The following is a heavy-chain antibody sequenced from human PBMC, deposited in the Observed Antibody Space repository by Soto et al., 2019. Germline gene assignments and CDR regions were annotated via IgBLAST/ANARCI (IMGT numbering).Heavy chain of an antibody. J-gene: IGHJ6*02. CDR1: GYTFTSYG. CDR2: ISAYNGNT. D-gene: IGHD3-3*01. Sequence: ASVKVSCKASGYTFTSYGISWVRQAPGQGLEWMGWISAYNGNTNYAQKLQGRVNMTTDTSTSTAYMELRSLRSDDTAVYYCATVVKIFRVAPTLHYYYRMAVWGQGTTVTVSS. V-gene: IGHV1-18*01. CDR3: ATVVKIFRVAPTLHYYYRMAV.